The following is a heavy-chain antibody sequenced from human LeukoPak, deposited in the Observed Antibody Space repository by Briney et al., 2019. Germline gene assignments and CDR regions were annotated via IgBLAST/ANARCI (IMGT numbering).Heavy chain of an antibody. D-gene: IGHD6-13*01. J-gene: IGHJ4*02. CDR3: AKDPRTHSSSWYNPYYFDY. CDR1: GFTFSSYA. Sequence: GGSLRLSCAASGFTFSSYAMSWVRQAPGKGLEWVSAISGSGGSTYYADSVKGRFAISRDNSKNTLYLQMNSLRAEDTAVYYCAKDPRTHSSSWYNPYYFDYWGQGTLVTVSS. CDR2: ISGSGGST. V-gene: IGHV3-23*01.